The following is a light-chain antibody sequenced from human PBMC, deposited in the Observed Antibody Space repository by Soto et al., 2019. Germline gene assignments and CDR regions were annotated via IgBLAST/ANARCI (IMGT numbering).Light chain of an antibody. CDR3: QQYSSYPT. Sequence: DIQMTQSPSTLSASVGDRVTITCRASQSLSSWLAWYQQKPGKAPKRLIYKASSLESGVPSRFSGSGYGTEFTLTLRSLQPDDFASYYCQQYSSYPTVGQGPKVEIK. V-gene: IGKV1-5*03. CDR2: KAS. CDR1: QSLSSW. J-gene: IGKJ1*01.